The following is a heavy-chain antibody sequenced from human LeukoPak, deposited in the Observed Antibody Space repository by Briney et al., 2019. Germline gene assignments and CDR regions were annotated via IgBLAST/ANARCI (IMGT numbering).Heavy chain of an antibody. Sequence: GGSLRLSCAASGFTFSSYWMHWVRQAPGKGLVWVPRINSDGSGTSYADSVKGRFTVSRDNAKNTLYLQMNSLRAEDTAVYYCARVPKWELLDAFDIWGQGTMVTVSS. D-gene: IGHD1-26*01. J-gene: IGHJ3*02. CDR1: GFTFSSYW. CDR3: ARVPKWELLDAFDI. CDR2: INSDGSGT. V-gene: IGHV3-74*01.